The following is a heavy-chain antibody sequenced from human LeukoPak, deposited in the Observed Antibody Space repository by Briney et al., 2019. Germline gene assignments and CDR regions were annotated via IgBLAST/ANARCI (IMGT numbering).Heavy chain of an antibody. CDR2: IYYSGST. J-gene: IGHJ6*02. D-gene: IGHD3-22*01. Sequence: PSETLSLTCTVSGGSISNYYWSWIRQPPGKGLEWIGYIYYSGSTNYNPSLKSRVTISVDTSKNQFSLNLSSVTAADTAMYYCARDRSPEGYYDSSHWDYYHGMDVWGQGTTVTVSS. CDR3: ARDRSPEGYYDSSHWDYYHGMDV. CDR1: GGSISNYY. V-gene: IGHV4-59*01.